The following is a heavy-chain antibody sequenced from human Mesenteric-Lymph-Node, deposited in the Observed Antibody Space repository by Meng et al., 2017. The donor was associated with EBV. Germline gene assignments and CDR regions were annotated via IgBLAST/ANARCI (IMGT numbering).Heavy chain of an antibody. CDR2: IYWDGEK. CDR1: GFSIGTTGVA. J-gene: IGHJ5*01. D-gene: IGHD2/OR15-2a*01. Sequence: QIPFKGSGPTLMRPTQTLTLTCTLSGFSIGTTGVAVGWIRQPPGQALEWLALIYWDGEKHYSPSLKSRLTITKDTSKNQVILTMTKVYPVDTATYYCAHSFTTSGNWFDYWGQGALVTVSS. CDR3: AHSFTTSGNWFDY. V-gene: IGHV2-5*02.